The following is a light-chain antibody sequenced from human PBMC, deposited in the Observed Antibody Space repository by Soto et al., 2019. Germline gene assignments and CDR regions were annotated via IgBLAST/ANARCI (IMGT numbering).Light chain of an antibody. CDR1: QSFNSIY. Sequence: EIVLTQSPGTLSLSPGERATLSCRASQSFNSIYLAWYQQKPGQAPRLLIYGASSRATGIPDRFSGSGSGTDFTLTISRLEPEDFAVYYWHQYDSGTFGQGTKVEIK. CDR3: HQYDSGT. J-gene: IGKJ1*01. CDR2: GAS. V-gene: IGKV3-20*01.